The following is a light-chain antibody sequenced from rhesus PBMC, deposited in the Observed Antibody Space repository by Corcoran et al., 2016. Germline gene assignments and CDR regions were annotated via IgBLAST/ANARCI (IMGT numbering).Light chain of an antibody. J-gene: IGKJ3*01. CDR1: QTISSY. Sequence: DIQMTQSPSSLSASVGDRVTITCRASQTISSYLAWYQQKPGKVPKLLIYAASSLESGVPSRFSGSGSGTDFTLTISSLQPEDFATYYCQQYNSAPFTFGPGTKLDIK. CDR2: AAS. CDR3: QQYNSAPFT. V-gene: IGKV1S8*01.